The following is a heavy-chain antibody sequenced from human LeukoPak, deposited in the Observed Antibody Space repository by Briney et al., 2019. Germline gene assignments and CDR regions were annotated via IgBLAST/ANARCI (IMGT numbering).Heavy chain of an antibody. V-gene: IGHV3-7*03. J-gene: IGHJ4*01. CDR3: GNYQGGYDR. D-gene: IGHD5-12*01. Sequence: PGGSLRLSCAASGFTFNSYWMSWVRQAPGKGLEWVANIYQDGTEKYYADSVKGRFTISRDNANNSLYLQMNTPRAEDTAVYYCGNYQGGYDRWGHGNPVTVSS. CDR1: GFTFNSYW. CDR2: IYQDGTEK.